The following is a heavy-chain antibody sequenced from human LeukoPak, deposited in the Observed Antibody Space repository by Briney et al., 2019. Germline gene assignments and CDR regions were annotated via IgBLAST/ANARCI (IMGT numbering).Heavy chain of an antibody. V-gene: IGHV3-23*01. J-gene: IGHJ3*02. Sequence: PGGPLRLSCAASGFTFSSYAMSWVRQAQGKGLEWVSSISGSGGSTYYADSVKGRFTVSRDKSKSTLSLQMNSLRAEDTAVYYCAKTLYHSGSYYAFDIWGQGTMVTVS. CDR3: AKTLYHSGSYYAFDI. D-gene: IGHD3-10*01. CDR1: GFTFSSYA. CDR2: ISGSGGST.